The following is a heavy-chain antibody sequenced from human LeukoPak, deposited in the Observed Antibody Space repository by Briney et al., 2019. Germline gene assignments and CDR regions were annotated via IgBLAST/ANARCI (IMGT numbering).Heavy chain of an antibody. CDR1: GYTFTSYD. CDR2: MNPNSGNT. Sequence: ASVKVSCKASGYTFTSYDINWVRQATGQGLEWMGWMNPNSGNTGYAQKFQGRVTMTRNTSISTAYMELSSLRSEDTAVYYCARAADGAYYDFWSGLFLDYWGQGTLVTVSS. CDR3: ARAADGAYYDFWSGLFLDY. J-gene: IGHJ4*02. V-gene: IGHV1-8*01. D-gene: IGHD3-3*01.